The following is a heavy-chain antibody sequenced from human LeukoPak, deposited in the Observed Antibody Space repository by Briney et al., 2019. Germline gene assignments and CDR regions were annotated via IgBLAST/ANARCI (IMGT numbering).Heavy chain of an antibody. J-gene: IGHJ4*02. V-gene: IGHV3-74*01. Sequence: GGPLRLSCAASGFTFSSYWMHWVRQAPGKGLVWVSRINTDGSSTSYADSVKGRFTISRDNAKNTLYLQMNSLRAEDTAVYYCATLFWSGYYAVDYWGQGTLVTVSS. CDR3: ATLFWSGYYAVDY. CDR1: GFTFSSYW. D-gene: IGHD3-3*01. CDR2: INTDGSST.